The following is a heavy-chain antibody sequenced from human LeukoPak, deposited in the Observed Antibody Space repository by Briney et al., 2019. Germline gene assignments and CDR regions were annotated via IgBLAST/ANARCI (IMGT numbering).Heavy chain of an antibody. D-gene: IGHD5-18*01. CDR3: ARLPPSGYSYGFYY. V-gene: IGHV4-59*01. CDR1: GGSISSYY. CDR2: IYYSGTT. J-gene: IGHJ4*02. Sequence: PSETLSLTCTVSGGSISSYYWSWIRQPPGKGLEWIGYIYYSGTTNYNPSLKSRVTISVDTSKNQFSLKLSSVTAADTAVYYCARLPPSGYSYGFYYWGQGTLVTVSS.